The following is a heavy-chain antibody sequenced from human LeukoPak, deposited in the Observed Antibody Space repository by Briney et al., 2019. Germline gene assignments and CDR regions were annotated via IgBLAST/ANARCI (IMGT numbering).Heavy chain of an antibody. D-gene: IGHD3-16*02. CDR2: ISSSSSYI. J-gene: IGHJ4*02. CDR1: GFTFDDFG. Sequence: GGSLRLSCAASGFTFDDFGMGWVRHVPGKGLEWVSGISSSSSYIYYADSVKGRFTISRDNAKNSLYLQMNSLRAEDTAVYYCARGWDYVWGSYRLYWGQGTLVTVSS. V-gene: IGHV3-21*01. CDR3: ARGWDYVWGSYRLY.